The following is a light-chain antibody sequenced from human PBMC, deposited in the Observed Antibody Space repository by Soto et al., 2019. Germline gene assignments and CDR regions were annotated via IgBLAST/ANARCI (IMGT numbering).Light chain of an antibody. CDR2: EVN. V-gene: IGLV2-14*01. Sequence: QSALTQPASVSGSPGQSITISCTGTSSDVASSNYVSWYQQQPGQAPKLMIYEVNNRPSGVSDRFSGSKSGNTASLTISGLQAEDEADYYCSAHTTTTTVYVFGTGTKVTGL. CDR3: SAHTTTTTVYV. J-gene: IGLJ1*01. CDR1: SSDVASSNY.